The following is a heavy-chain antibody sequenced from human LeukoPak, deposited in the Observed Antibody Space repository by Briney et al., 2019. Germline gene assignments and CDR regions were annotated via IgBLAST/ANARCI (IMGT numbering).Heavy chain of an antibody. CDR1: GESFSAYY. V-gene: IGHV4-34*01. J-gene: IGHJ4*02. CDR3: ARTYRYGGNSGDFDY. Sequence: SETLSLTCAVYGESFSAYYWNWIRQAPGKRLEWIGEIHHSGSTNYNPSLKSRVTISVDTSKNQFSLKLSSVTAADTAVYYCARTYRYGGNSGDFDYWGQGTLVTVSS. CDR2: IHHSGST. D-gene: IGHD4-23*01.